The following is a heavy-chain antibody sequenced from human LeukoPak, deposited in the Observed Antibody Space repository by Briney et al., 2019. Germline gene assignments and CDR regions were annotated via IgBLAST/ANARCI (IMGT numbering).Heavy chain of an antibody. D-gene: IGHD2-8*01. Sequence: PSETLSLTCTVSGGSISSYYWSWIRQPPGKGLEWIGYIYYSGSTNYNPSLKSRVTISVDTSKNQLSLKLSSVTAADTAVYYCARGWWDIVLMENWFDPWGQGTLVTVSS. CDR2: IYYSGST. CDR1: GGSISSYY. V-gene: IGHV4-59*01. CDR3: ARGWWDIVLMENWFDP. J-gene: IGHJ5*02.